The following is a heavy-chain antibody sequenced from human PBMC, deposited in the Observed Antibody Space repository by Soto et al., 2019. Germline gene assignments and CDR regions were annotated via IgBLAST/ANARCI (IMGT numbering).Heavy chain of an antibody. CDR2: ISGDGSST. V-gene: IGHV3-74*01. D-gene: IGHD3-22*01. CDR1: EFTFRSYW. J-gene: IGHJ4*02. CDR3: AKDRTVSSGQGFDY. Sequence: EVQLVDSGGGLVQPGGSLRLSCAASEFTFRSYWMHWVRQSPGKGLVWVSRISGDGSSTNYADSVKGRFTISRDNAKNTVYLQIDSLRAEDTAVYYCAKDRTVSSGQGFDYWGQGTLVTVSS.